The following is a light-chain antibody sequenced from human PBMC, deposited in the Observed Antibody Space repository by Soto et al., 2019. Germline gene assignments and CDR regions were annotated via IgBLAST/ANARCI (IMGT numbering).Light chain of an antibody. Sequence: QPVLTQPPSLSGTPGQRVTISCSGSNSNIGSYSVNWYQHFPGTAPKILIYSDDERPSGVPDRFSGSKSGTSASLAISGLQSEDEAEYYCAAWDDNLNGPLFGGGTKLTVL. CDR2: SDD. V-gene: IGLV1-44*01. CDR1: NSNIGSYS. CDR3: AAWDDNLNGPL. J-gene: IGLJ3*02.